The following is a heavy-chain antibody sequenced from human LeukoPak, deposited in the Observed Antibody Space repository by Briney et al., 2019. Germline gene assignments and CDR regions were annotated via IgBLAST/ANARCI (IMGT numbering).Heavy chain of an antibody. D-gene: IGHD2-2*01. CDR2: ISDYNGNT. J-gene: IGHJ6*03. CDR1: GYTFTNYG. V-gene: IGHV1-18*01. CDR3: ARAILSYCSAISCSDYYYYYMDV. Sequence: ASVKVSCKASGYTFTNYGLSWVRQAPGQGLEWLGGISDYNGNTNYAQKVQDRVTMTTDTSTSTAYMELRSLRSDDTAVYYCARAILSYCSAISCSDYYYYYMDVWGKGTTVTVSS.